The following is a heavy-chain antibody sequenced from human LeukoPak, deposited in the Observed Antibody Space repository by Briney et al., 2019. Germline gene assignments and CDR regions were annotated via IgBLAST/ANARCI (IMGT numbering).Heavy chain of an antibody. V-gene: IGHV3-74*01. D-gene: IGHD7-27*01. J-gene: IGHJ3*02. CDR3: ARVGVSWGGFDI. CDR1: GFTLSSYW. CDR2: INGDGSIT. Sequence: GGSLRLSCAASGFTLSSYWIYWVRQAPGKGLVWVSRINGDGSITTDADSVKGRVTISRDNAKNTVFLQMNSLRAEDTAVYYCARVGVSWGGFDIWGLGTVVTVSS.